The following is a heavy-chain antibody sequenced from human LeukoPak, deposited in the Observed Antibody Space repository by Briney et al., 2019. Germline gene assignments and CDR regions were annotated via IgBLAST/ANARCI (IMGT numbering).Heavy chain of an antibody. CDR2: IYSGGST. J-gene: IGHJ4*02. D-gene: IGHD3-10*01. V-gene: IGHV3-53*01. Sequence: PGGPLRLSCAASGFTVSSNYMSWVRQAPGKGLEWVSVIYSGGSTYYADSVKGRFTISRDNSKNTLYLQMNSLRAEDTAVYYCARPYYYGSGSYYDYWGQGTLVTVSS. CDR3: ARPYYYGSGSYYDY. CDR1: GFTVSSNY.